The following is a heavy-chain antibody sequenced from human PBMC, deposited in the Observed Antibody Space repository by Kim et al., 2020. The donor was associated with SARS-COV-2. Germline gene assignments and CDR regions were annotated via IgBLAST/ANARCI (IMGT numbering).Heavy chain of an antibody. Sequence: GGSLRLSCTASGFIFNNYAMFWVRQTPGQGLDWVGVISHDGRNAFYADSVKGRFTISRDRYRNTMSLQMNSLRSDDTSVYYCARGPFCSDGECHYYYGMDVWGQGTTVIVS. CDR2: ISHDGRNA. CDR3: ARGPFCSDGECHYYYGMDV. D-gene: IGHD3-10*01. CDR1: GFIFNNYA. V-gene: IGHV3-30*14. J-gene: IGHJ6*02.